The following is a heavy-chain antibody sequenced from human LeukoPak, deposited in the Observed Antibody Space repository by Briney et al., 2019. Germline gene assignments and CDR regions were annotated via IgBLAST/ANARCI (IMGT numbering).Heavy chain of an antibody. J-gene: IGHJ4*02. CDR1: GGSISSYY. CDR2: IYYSGST. V-gene: IGHV4-59*08. CDR3: ARLPGAGRAYDY. Sequence: PSETLSLTCTVSGGSISSYYWSWIRQPPGKGLEWIGYIYYSGSTNYNPSLKSRVTISVDTSKNQFSLKLSSVTAADTAVYYCARLPGAGRAYDYWGQGTLVTVSS. D-gene: IGHD6-13*01.